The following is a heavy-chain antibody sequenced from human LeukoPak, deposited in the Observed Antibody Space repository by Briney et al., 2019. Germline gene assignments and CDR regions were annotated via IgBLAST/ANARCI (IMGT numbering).Heavy chain of an antibody. V-gene: IGHV3-23*01. CDR2: ISGYGGTT. CDR1: GFTFSSYG. Sequence: SGGSLRLSCVGSGFTFSSYGMTWVRQAPGKGLEWVSSISGYGGTTHYADSVKGRFIISRDNSKNTQYLQMNSLRAEDTALYYCAKDQGYGDYIHDALDIWGQGTIVIVSS. CDR3: AKDQGYGDYIHDALDI. D-gene: IGHD5-12*01. J-gene: IGHJ3*02.